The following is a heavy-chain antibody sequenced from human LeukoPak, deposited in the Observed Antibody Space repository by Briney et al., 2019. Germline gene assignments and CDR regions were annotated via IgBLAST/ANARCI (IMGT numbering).Heavy chain of an antibody. CDR2: IIPILGIA. CDR3: ARILGWERSDY. CDR1: GYTFSNFG. Sequence: SVRVSCKTSGYTFSNFGINWVRQAPGQGLEWMGRIIPILGIANYAQKFQGRVTITADKSTSTAYMELSSLRSEDTAVYYCARILGWERSDYWGQGTLVTVSS. D-gene: IGHD1-26*01. J-gene: IGHJ4*02. V-gene: IGHV1-69*04.